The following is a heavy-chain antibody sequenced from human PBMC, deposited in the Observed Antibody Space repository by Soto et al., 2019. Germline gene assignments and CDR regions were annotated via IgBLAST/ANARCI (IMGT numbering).Heavy chain of an antibody. V-gene: IGHV4-59*08. CDR2: IYYSGST. CDR1: GGSISSYY. CDR3: ARRKAVPGEYYFDY. J-gene: IGHJ4*02. D-gene: IGHD6-19*01. Sequence: PSETLSLTCTVSGGSISSYYWTWIRQPPGKGLEWIGYIYYSGSTNSNPSLKSRVTISVDTSKNQVSLKLSSVTAADMAVYYCARRKAVPGEYYFDYWGQGLLVTVSS.